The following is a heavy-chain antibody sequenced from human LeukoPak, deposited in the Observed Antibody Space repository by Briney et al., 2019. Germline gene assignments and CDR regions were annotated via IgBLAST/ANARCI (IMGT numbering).Heavy chain of an antibody. D-gene: IGHD6-13*01. CDR1: GDSVSSSSAA. V-gene: IGHV6-1*01. Sequence: PSQTLSLTCAISGDSVSSSSAAWNWIRQSPSRGLEWLGRTYFRSDRFNDYAVSVKSRITVNPDTSKNQFSLHLSSVTPEDTAVYYCARESGIATTGRWFDPWGQGTLVTVSS. J-gene: IGHJ5*02. CDR2: TYFRSDRFN. CDR3: ARESGIATTGRWFDP.